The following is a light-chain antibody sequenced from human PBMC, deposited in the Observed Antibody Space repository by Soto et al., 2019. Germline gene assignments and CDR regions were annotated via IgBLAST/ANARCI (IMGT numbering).Light chain of an antibody. CDR1: TGAVTSGYY. CDR3: LLFYGDAWV. CDR2: STS. Sequence: QAVVTQEPSLTVSPGGTVTLTCASSTGAVTSGYYPNWFQQKAGQAPRVLIYSTSNKHSWTPARFSGSLLGGKAALTLSGVQPDVEAEYYCLLFYGDAWVFGGGTKVTVL. V-gene: IGLV7-43*01. J-gene: IGLJ3*02.